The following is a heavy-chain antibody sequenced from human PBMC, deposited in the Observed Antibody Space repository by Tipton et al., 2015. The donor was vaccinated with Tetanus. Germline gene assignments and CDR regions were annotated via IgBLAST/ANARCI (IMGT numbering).Heavy chain of an antibody. J-gene: IGHJ5*01. Sequence: TLSLTCDVSGDSISSGHSWNWIRQPPGEGLEWIGFSYHSGQTFYKSSLKSRVTISVDRSKNQFSRKLSSVTAADTAVYYCARARRNDKTYWFDSWGQGTLVIVSS. CDR1: GDSISSGHS. CDR2: SYHSGQT. V-gene: IGHV4-30-2*01. CDR3: ARARRNDKTYWFDS.